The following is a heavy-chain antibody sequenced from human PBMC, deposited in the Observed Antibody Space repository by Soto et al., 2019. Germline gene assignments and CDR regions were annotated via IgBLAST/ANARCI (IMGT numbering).Heavy chain of an antibody. J-gene: IGHJ3*02. CDR1: GFTFSSYG. CDR2: ISYDGSNK. V-gene: IGHV3-30*18. Sequence: GGSLRLSCAASGFTFSSYGMHWVRQAPGKGLEWVAVISYDGSNKYYADSVKGRFTISRDNSKNTLYLQMNSLRAEDTAVYYCAKNELGLAVAGTIAFDIWGQGTMVTVSS. CDR3: AKNELGLAVAGTIAFDI. D-gene: IGHD6-19*01.